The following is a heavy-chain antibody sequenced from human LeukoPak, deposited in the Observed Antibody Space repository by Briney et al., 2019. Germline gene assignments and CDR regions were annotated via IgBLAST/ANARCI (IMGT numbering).Heavy chain of an antibody. J-gene: IGHJ4*02. CDR1: GFTFSSYG. Sequence: GGSLRLSCAASGFTFSSYGMHWVRQAPGKGLEWVAVISYDGSNKYYADPVKGRFTISRDNSRNTLYLQMNSLRAEDTAVYYCARDRYSYDPRDCGGDCYDYWGQGTLVTVSS. CDR2: ISYDGSNK. CDR3: ARDRYSYDPRDCGGDCYDY. D-gene: IGHD2-21*01. V-gene: IGHV3-30*03.